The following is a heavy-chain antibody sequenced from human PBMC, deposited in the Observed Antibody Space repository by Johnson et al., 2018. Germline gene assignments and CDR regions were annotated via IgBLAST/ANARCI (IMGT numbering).Heavy chain of an antibody. Sequence: QVQLQESGGGVVQPGRSLRLSCAGSGFDFSNYGMHWVRQAPGKGLEWVAVTLYDGRNKFYAESVKGRFTISKDNSKNMLYLHMNSLGTGETAVSYCVKDPNFYCSGSPGDDAFAILGQGTMVTVSS. V-gene: IGHV3-30*18. CDR2: TLYDGRNK. J-gene: IGHJ3*02. CDR1: GFDFSNYG. CDR3: VKDPNFYCSGSPGDDAFAI. D-gene: IGHD3-10*01.